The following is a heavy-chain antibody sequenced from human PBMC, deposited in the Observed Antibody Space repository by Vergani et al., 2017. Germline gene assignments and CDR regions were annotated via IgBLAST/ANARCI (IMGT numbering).Heavy chain of an antibody. J-gene: IGHJ5*02. D-gene: IGHD1-7*01. CDR3: ARGRKRTGTLNWFDP. CDR2: INHSGST. V-gene: IGHV4-34*01. Sequence: QVQLQQWGAGLLKPSETLSLTCAVYGGSSSGYYWSWIRQPPGKGLEWIGEINHSGSTNYNPSLKSRVTISVDTSKNQFSLKLSSVTAADTAVYYCARGRKRTGTLNWFDPWGQGTLVTVSS. CDR1: GGSSSGYY.